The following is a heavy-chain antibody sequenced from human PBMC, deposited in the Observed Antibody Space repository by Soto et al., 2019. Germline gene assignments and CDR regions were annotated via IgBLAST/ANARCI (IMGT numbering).Heavy chain of an antibody. CDR2: IYHSGST. CDR3: ARHGYYYDSSVPDY. Sequence: SETLSLTCTVSGGSISSGGYSWSWIRQPPGKGLEWIGYIYHSGSTYYNPSLKSRVTISVDRSKNQFSLKLSSVTAADTAVYYCARHGYYYDSSVPDYWGQGTLVTVSS. J-gene: IGHJ4*02. D-gene: IGHD3-22*01. CDR1: GGSISSGGYS. V-gene: IGHV4-30-2*01.